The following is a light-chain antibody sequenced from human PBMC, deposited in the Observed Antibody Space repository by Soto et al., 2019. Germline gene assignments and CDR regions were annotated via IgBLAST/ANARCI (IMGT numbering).Light chain of an antibody. J-gene: IGKJ1*01. CDR2: GAS. V-gene: IGKV3-20*01. CDR1: QSVNKAY. Sequence: IVQTQTPGNLKMVARGRGPLIKRTSQSVNKAYLVWYQVKPGQAPRRLIYGASSRATGIPDRFSGRGFGSEFTLAYGMLERADFAVYNCLHSVDYGWSFGLGTKVDIK. CDR3: LHSVDYGWS.